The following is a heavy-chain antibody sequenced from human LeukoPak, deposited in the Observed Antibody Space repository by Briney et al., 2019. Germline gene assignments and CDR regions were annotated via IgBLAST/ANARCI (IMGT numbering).Heavy chain of an antibody. Sequence: AGGSLRLSCAATGFTFSSYEMNWARQAPGKGLEWVSYISSSGSTIYYADSVKGRFTISRDNAKNSLYLQMNSLRAEDTAVYYCARDRGSYYYYMDVWGKGTTVTVSS. J-gene: IGHJ6*03. CDR3: ARDRGSYYYYMDV. CDR1: GFTFSSYE. V-gene: IGHV3-48*03. CDR2: ISSSGSTI. D-gene: IGHD1-26*01.